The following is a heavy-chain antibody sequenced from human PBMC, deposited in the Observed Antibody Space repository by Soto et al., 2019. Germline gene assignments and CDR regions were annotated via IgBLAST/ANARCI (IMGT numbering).Heavy chain of an antibody. V-gene: IGHV3-23*01. CDR1: GFTFSSYA. CDR2: ISGSGGST. Sequence: PGGSLRLSCAASGFTFSSYAMSWVRQAPGKGLEWVSAISGSGGSTYYADSVKGRFTISRDNSKNTLYLQMNSLRAEDTAIYFCARVAYGNGWIFDHWGQGTLVTVSS. J-gene: IGHJ4*01. D-gene: IGHD6-19*01. CDR3: ARVAYGNGWIFDH.